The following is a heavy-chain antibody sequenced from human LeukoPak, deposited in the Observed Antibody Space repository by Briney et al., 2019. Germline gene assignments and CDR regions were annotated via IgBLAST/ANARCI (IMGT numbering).Heavy chain of an antibody. V-gene: IGHV4-38-2*02. D-gene: IGHD3-10*01. J-gene: IGHJ5*02. CDR3: ARGVSGNWFDP. CDR2: IYHSGST. CDR1: GYSISSGYY. Sequence: SETLSLTCTVSGYSISSGYYWGWIRQPPGKGLEWIGSIYHSGSTYYNPSLKGRVTISVDTSKNQFSLTLSSVTAADTAVYYCARGVSGNWFDPWGQGTLVTVSS.